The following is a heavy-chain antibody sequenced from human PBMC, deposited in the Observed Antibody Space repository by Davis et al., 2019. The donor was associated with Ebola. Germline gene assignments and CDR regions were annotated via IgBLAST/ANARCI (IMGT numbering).Heavy chain of an antibody. V-gene: IGHV3-33*08. J-gene: IGHJ4*02. D-gene: IGHD2-15*01. Sequence: GGSLRLSCAASGFTFSSYWMSWVRQAPGKGLEWVAVIWYDGSNKYYADSVKGRFTISRDNAKNSLYLQLNTLRDEDTAVYFCVSAGWDHWGQGTLVTVSS. CDR2: IWYDGSNK. CDR3: VSAGWDH. CDR1: GFTFSSYW.